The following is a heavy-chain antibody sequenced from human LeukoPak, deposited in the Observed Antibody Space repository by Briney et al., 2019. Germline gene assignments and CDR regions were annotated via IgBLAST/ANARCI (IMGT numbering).Heavy chain of an antibody. V-gene: IGHV3-30-3*01. CDR1: GFTFNNYA. J-gene: IGHJ4*02. CDR3: AKGGKWDVTPFDY. D-gene: IGHD1-26*01. Sequence: GGSLRLSCAASGFTFNNYAMHWARQAPGKGLEWVAVISYDGSNKYYADSVKGRFTISRDNSKNTLYLQVNSLRAEDTAVYYCAKGGKWDVTPFDYWGQGTLVTVSS. CDR2: ISYDGSNK.